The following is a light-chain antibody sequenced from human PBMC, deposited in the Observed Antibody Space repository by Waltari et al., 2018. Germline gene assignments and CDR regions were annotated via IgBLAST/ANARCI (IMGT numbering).Light chain of an antibody. V-gene: IGLV1-40*01. CDR3: QSYDSSLSGSV. CDR2: GNS. J-gene: IGLJ3*02. CDR1: SSNIGAGYD. Sequence: QSVLTQPPSVSGAPGQRVTISCTGSSSNIGAGYDVHWYQQLPGTAPKLLIYGNSKRPSGVPDRFSGPKSGTSASLASTGLQAEDEADYYCQSYDSSLSGSVFGGGTKLTVL.